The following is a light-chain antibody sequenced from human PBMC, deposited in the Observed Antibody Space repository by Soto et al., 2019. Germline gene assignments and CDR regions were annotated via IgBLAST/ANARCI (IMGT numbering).Light chain of an antibody. CDR2: EGS. J-gene: IGLJ1*01. CDR1: SSDVGSYNL. V-gene: IGLV2-23*01. Sequence: QSVLTQPASVSGSPGQSITISCTGTSSDVGSYNLVSWYQQYPGKAPKLMIYEGSKRPSGVSNRFSGSKSGNTASLTISELQAEDEADYYCCSYAGSRTPNVFGTGTKVTVL. CDR3: CSYAGSRTPNV.